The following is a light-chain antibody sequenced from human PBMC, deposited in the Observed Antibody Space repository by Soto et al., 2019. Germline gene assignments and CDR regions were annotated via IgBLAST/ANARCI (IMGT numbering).Light chain of an antibody. Sequence: EIVLTQSPGTLSLSPGERATLSCRASQSLSSSYLTWYQPKPGQAPRLIIYGASSRAAGIPDRFSGSGSGKDFALTSSRLEPEDFAVYYCQQYGRSSYTFGQGTKLEIK. CDR3: QQYGRSSYT. V-gene: IGKV3-20*01. J-gene: IGKJ2*01. CDR2: GAS. CDR1: QSLSSSY.